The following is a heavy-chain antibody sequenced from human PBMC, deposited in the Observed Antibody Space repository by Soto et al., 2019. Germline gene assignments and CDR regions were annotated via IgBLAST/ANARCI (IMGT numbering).Heavy chain of an antibody. Sequence: PSESLSLTRTVSGGSISSYYWSWIRQPPGKGLEWIGYIYYSGSTNYNPSLKSRVTISVDTSKNQFSLKLSSVTAADTAVYYCARLLLHDLYDFWSGSPSFDPWGQGTLVTVSS. J-gene: IGHJ5*02. D-gene: IGHD3-3*01. V-gene: IGHV4-59*01. CDR2: IYYSGST. CDR3: ARLLLHDLYDFWSGSPSFDP. CDR1: GGSISSYY.